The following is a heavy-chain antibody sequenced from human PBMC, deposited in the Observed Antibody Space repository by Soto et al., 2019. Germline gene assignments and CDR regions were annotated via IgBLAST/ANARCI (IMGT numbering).Heavy chain of an antibody. CDR1: GFTFSSYA. J-gene: IGHJ4*02. V-gene: IGHV3-23*01. D-gene: IGHD5-12*01. Sequence: EVQLLESGGGLVQPGGSLRLSCAASGFTFSSYAMSWVRQAPGKGLEWVSAISGSGGSTYYADSVKGRFTISRDNSKNTLYLQMNSLRVEDTAVYYCAKAGQNWGYSGYAEQWGIDYWGQGTLVTVSS. CDR3: AKAGQNWGYSGYAEQWGIDY. CDR2: ISGSGGST.